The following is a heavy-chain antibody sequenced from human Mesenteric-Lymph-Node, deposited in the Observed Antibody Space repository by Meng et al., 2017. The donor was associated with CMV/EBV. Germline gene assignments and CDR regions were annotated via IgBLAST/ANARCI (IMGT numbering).Heavy chain of an antibody. J-gene: IGHJ6*02. CDR2: IYYSGTT. V-gene: IGHV4-61*01. CDR3: ARDMMEWLFNYYGMDV. CDR1: GGSVSSGSYY. Sequence: GSLRLSCTVSGGSVSSGSYYWNWIRQPPGKGLEWIGYIYYSGTTNYNPSLKSRVTISVDTSKDQFSLKLSSVTAADTAVYYCARDMMEWLFNYYGMDVWGQGTTVTVSS. D-gene: IGHD3-3*01.